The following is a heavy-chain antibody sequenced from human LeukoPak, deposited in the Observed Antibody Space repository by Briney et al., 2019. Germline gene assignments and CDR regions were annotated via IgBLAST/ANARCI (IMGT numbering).Heavy chain of an antibody. Sequence: PSETLSLTCTVSGYSISSGYYWGWIRQPPGKGLEWIGSIYHSGSTYYNPSLKSRVTISVDTSKNQFSLKLSSVTPADTAVYYCASFTRASLGLRITMIVVVPDYWGQGTLVTVSS. J-gene: IGHJ4*02. CDR3: ASFTRASLGLRITMIVVVPDY. CDR1: GYSISSGYY. CDR2: IYHSGST. D-gene: IGHD3-22*01. V-gene: IGHV4-38-2*02.